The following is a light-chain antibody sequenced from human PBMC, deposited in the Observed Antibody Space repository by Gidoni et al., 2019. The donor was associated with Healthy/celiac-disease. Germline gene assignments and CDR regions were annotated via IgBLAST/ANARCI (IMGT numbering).Light chain of an antibody. CDR1: KLGDKY. CDR2: QDN. V-gene: IGLV3-1*01. Sequence: SYELTQRHSVSVSPGQTASITCSGDKLGDKYACWYQQKPGQSPVLVIYQDNKRPSGIPDRFSGAYSVNTAILTISGTQAMDEADYYCQAWDRSTAVVFGGGTKLTVL. CDR3: QAWDRSTAVV. J-gene: IGLJ2*01.